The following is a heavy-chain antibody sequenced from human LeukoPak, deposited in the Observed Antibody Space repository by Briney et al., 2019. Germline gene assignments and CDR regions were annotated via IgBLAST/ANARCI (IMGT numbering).Heavy chain of an antibody. V-gene: IGHV3-7*01. CDR2: IKQDGSEK. CDR3: TKDQTPYY. CDR1: GFTFINYW. Sequence: GGSLRLSCAASGFTFINYWMSWVRQAPGKGLEWVANIKQDGSEKYYVDSVKDRFTISRDNAKNSLYLQMNSLRAEDAAVYYCTKDQTPYYWGQGTLVTVSS. J-gene: IGHJ4*02.